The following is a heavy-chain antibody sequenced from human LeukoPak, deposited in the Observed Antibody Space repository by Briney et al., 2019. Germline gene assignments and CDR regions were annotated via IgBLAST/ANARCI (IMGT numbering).Heavy chain of an antibody. J-gene: IGHJ5*02. CDR2: IYTSGST. CDR3: ARDQAVAGPNWFDP. V-gene: IGHV4-61*02. CDR1: GGSISSGSYY. Sequence: SETLSLTCTVSGGSISSGSYYWSWIRQPAGKGLEWIGRIYTSGSTNYNPSLKSRVTISVDTPKNQFSLKLSSVTAADTAVYYCARDQAVAGPNWFDPWGQGTLVTVSS. D-gene: IGHD6-19*01.